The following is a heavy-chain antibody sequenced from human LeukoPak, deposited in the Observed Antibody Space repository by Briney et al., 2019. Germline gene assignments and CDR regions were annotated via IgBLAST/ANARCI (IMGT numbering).Heavy chain of an antibody. CDR2: IYYSGST. V-gene: IGHV4-59*08. Sequence: PSETLSLTCTVSGGSISSYYWSWIRQPPGKGLEWIGYIYYSGSTNYNPSLKSRVTISVDTSKNQFSLKLSSVTAADTAVYYCARHGRKYCSSTSCLYYYYYYMDVWGKGTTVTVSS. CDR3: ARHGRKYCSSTSCLYYYYYYMDV. CDR1: GGSISSYY. J-gene: IGHJ6*03. D-gene: IGHD2-2*01.